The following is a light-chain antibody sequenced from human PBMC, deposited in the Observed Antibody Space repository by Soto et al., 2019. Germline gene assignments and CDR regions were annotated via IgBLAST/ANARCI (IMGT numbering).Light chain of an antibody. J-gene: IGKJ1*01. Sequence: DIHMTQSPSTLSASVGDRVTITCRASQSISICLAWYQQKPGKAPNLLIYKTSSSESGVPSRFSGSGSGTEFTLTISSLQPDDFAIYYCQHYNDYSCTFGEGTKVEIK. CDR1: QSISIC. CDR2: KTS. V-gene: IGKV1-5*03. CDR3: QHYNDYSCT.